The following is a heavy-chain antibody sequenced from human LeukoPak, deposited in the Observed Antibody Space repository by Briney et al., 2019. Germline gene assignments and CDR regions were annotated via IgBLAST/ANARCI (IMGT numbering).Heavy chain of an antibody. CDR3: ARGWPRMYYFDY. CDR2: IYHSGST. Sequence: SETLSPTCTVSGYSISSGYYWGWIRQPPGKGLEWIGSIYHSGSTYYNPSLKSRVTISVDTSKNQFSLKLSSVTAADTAVYYCARGWPRMYYFDYWGQGTLVTVSS. V-gene: IGHV4-38-2*02. J-gene: IGHJ4*02. D-gene: IGHD5-24*01. CDR1: GYSISSGYY.